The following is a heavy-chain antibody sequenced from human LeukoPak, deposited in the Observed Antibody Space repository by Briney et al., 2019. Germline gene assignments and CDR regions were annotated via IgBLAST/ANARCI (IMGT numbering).Heavy chain of an antibody. V-gene: IGHV1-2*06. CDR1: GYIFTDYY. J-gene: IGHJ4*02. D-gene: IGHD6-13*01. CDR3: ARGPDSSSPFYYFDY. CDR2: INPNSGGT. Sequence: ASVKVSCKASGYIFTDYYMHWVRQAPGQELGWMGRINPNSGGTNYAQKFQGRVTMTRDTSISTAYMELSRLRSDDTAVYYCARGPDSSSPFYYFDYWGQGTLVTVSS.